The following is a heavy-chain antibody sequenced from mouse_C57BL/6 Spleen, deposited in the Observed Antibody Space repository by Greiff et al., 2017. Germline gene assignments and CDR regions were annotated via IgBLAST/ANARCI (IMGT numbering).Heavy chain of an antibody. V-gene: IGHV3-3*01. J-gene: IGHJ4*01. Sequence: EVMLVESGPSLVRPSPTLSLTCTVTGFSINSDCYWIWIRQFPGNKLEYIGYTFYSGITYYNPSLESRTSITRDTSKHQFSLKWSAVTTEDTATYYCARGSAVSLYAMDYWGQGTSVTVSS. CDR2: TFYSGIT. CDR3: ARGSAVSLYAMDY. CDR1: GFSINSDCY.